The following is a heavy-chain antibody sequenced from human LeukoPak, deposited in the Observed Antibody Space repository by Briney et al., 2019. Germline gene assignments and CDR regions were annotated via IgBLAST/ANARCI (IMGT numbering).Heavy chain of an antibody. J-gene: IGHJ4*02. Sequence: GGSLRLSCATSGITFSNCAMSWVRQAPGEGLEWVSTISASGGSTYYADSVNGRFTTSRDNSKNTVYLQMSSLRAEDTAVYFCAKGTGSSGWRYYLDYWGQGTLVTVSS. CDR2: ISASGGST. CDR1: GITFSNCA. V-gene: IGHV3-23*01. D-gene: IGHD6-19*01. CDR3: AKGTGSSGWRYYLDY.